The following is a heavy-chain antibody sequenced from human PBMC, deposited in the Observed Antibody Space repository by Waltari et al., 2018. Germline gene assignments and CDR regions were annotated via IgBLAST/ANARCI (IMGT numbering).Heavy chain of an antibody. V-gene: IGHV3-53*01. CDR1: GFTFSSNF. J-gene: IGHJ4*02. CDR2: NYNDGTT. CDR3: ATGRYRFFDY. Sequence: EVQLVESGGGSIQPGGSLRLSCGASGFTFSSNFMSWVRQAPGKGLEWVSINYNDGTTYYGDSVKGRFTIYRDNSKSTMYLQMNTLRTDDTAVYYCATGRYRFFDYWGQGTLVTVSS. D-gene: IGHD1-26*01.